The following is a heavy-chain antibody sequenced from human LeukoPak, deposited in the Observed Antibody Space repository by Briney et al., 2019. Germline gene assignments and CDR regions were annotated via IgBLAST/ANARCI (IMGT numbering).Heavy chain of an antibody. V-gene: IGHV3-48*01. D-gene: IGHD3-10*01. J-gene: IGHJ4*02. CDR3: AQERRGDYFDY. CDR1: GFTFSSYS. CDR2: ISSSSSTI. Sequence: GGSLRLSCAASGFTFSSYSMNWVRQAPGKGLEWVSYISSSSSTIYYADSVKGRFTISRDNAKNSLYLQMNSLRAEDTAVYYCAQERRGDYFDYWGQGTLVTVSS.